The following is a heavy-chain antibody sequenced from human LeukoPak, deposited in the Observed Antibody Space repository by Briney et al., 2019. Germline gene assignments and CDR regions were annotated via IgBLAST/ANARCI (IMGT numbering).Heavy chain of an antibody. Sequence: GESLKISCKGSGYSFTTYWIVWVRQMPGKGLEWLGIIYPGDSDTRYSPSFQGQVTISADKSISTAYLQWSSLKASDTAMYYCARAPRLGLDYNWFDPWGQGTLVTVSS. D-gene: IGHD3-3*01. J-gene: IGHJ5*02. CDR3: ARAPRLGLDYNWFDP. CDR1: GYSFTTYW. V-gene: IGHV5-51*01. CDR2: IYPGDSDT.